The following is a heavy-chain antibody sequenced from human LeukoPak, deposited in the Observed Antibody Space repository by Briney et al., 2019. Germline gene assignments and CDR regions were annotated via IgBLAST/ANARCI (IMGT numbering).Heavy chain of an antibody. CDR2: IKRDGRDK. CDR3: VRDSHWAFDY. J-gene: IGHJ4*02. D-gene: IGHD7-27*01. Sequence: GGSLRLSCVASGFTFSNYWMSWVRQAPGKGLEWVANIKRDGRDKNSVDSVKGRFTISRDNAKNSLYLQMNSLRAEDTAVYYCVRDSHWAFDYWGQGTLVTVSS. V-gene: IGHV3-7*01. CDR1: GFTFSNYW.